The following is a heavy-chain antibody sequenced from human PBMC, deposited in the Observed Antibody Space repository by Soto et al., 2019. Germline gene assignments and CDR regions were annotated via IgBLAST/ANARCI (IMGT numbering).Heavy chain of an antibody. CDR3: ASTSDSSGTYYFDY. D-gene: IGHD3-22*01. J-gene: IGHJ4*02. V-gene: IGHV4-31*03. CDR1: GGSISSGGYF. CDR2: IYYSGST. Sequence: QVQLQESGPGLVKPSQTLSLTCTVSGGSISSGGYFWSWIRQHPGKGLQWIGYIYYSGSTYYNPSLKSRVTISVDTSKNQFSLKLSSVTAADTAVYYCASTSDSSGTYYFDYWGQGTLVTVSS.